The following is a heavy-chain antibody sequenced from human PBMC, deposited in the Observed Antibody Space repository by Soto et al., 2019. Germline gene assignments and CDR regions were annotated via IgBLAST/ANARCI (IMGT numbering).Heavy chain of an antibody. J-gene: IGHJ4*02. D-gene: IGHD3-10*01. CDR1: CGSIISYY. Sequence: SETLSLTCTFSCGSIISYYWSWIRQPPGKGLEWIGYIYYSGSTNYNPSLKSRVTISVDTSKNQFSLKLSSVTAADTAVYYCARVGITMVRGVRYYFDYWGQGTLVTVSS. CDR2: IYYSGST. V-gene: IGHV4-59*01. CDR3: ARVGITMVRGVRYYFDY.